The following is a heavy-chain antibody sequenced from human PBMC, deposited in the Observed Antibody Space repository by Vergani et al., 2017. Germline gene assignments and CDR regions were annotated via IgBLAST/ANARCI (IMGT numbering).Heavy chain of an antibody. CDR3: ASGGHGSENGGALQL. V-gene: IGHV5-51*01. Sequence: EKQLVQSGSETKKPGESLKISCQAFGYIFSNFWIGWVRQRPGRGLEWMGIIYPGDSEVKSNPTFRGQVIFSVDTSVNTAYLQRRSLQASATATYFCASGGHGSENGGALQLWGQGTNITVSS. D-gene: IGHD3-10*01. CDR1: GYIFSNFW. CDR2: IYPGDSEV. J-gene: IGHJ3*01.